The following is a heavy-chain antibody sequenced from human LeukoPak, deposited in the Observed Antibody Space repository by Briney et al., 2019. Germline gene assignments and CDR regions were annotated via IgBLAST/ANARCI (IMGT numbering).Heavy chain of an antibody. D-gene: IGHD2-15*01. J-gene: IGHJ6*03. Sequence: GGSLRLSCAASGFTFSTYTMNGVRLAPGEGREWVSSISPTSTYIYYADSVRGRVTISRDNAQNSLYLQMNRLRAEDTALYYRARDPRGQLLRNQRGYYYYYIDLWGKGTTVTVAS. CDR3: ARDPRGQLLRNQRGYYYYYIDL. CDR2: ISPTSTYI. CDR1: GFTFSTYT. V-gene: IGHV3-21*01.